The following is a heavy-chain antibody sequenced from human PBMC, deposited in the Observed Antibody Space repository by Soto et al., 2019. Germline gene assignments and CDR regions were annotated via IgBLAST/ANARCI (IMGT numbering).Heavy chain of an antibody. D-gene: IGHD6-13*01. Sequence: PSETLSLTCTVSGGSISSYYWSWIRQPPGKGLEWIGYIYYSGSTNYNPSLKSRVTISVDTSKNQFSLNLGSVTAADTAVYYCARGNIAAALVYWGKGTLVTV. CDR1: GGSISSYY. J-gene: IGHJ4*02. CDR2: IYYSGST. V-gene: IGHV4-59*12. CDR3: ARGNIAAALVY.